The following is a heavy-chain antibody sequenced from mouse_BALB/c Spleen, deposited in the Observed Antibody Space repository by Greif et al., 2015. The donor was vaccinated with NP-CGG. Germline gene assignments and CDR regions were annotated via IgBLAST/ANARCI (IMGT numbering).Heavy chain of an antibody. J-gene: IGHJ1*01. Sequence: EVQLVESGPSLVKPSQTLSLTCSVTGDSITSGYWNWIRKFPGNKLEYMGYISYSGSTYYHPSLKSRISITRDTSKNXYYRQVNSVNTEDTATDYCARYAHYYGNYWYFDVCGAETTVTVAS. V-gene: IGHV3-8*02. CDR3: ARYAHYYGNYWYFDV. CDR1: GDSITSGY. CDR2: ISYSGST. D-gene: IGHD2-1*01.